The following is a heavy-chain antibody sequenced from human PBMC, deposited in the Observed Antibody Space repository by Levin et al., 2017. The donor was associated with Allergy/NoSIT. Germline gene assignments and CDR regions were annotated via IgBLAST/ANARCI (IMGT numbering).Heavy chain of an antibody. J-gene: IGHJ4*02. CDR2: ISGHNGNT. D-gene: IGHD2/OR15-2a*01. CDR1: GYTFTNYG. V-gene: IGHV1-18*01. Sequence: ASVKVSCKASGYTFTNYGNGINWVRQAPGQGLEWMGWISGHNGNTNNAQKFQGRITMTTDTSTSTAYMEVRSLRFDDTAVYYCARDLSNRGHLDYWGQGTLVAVSS. CDR3: ARDLSNRGHLDY.